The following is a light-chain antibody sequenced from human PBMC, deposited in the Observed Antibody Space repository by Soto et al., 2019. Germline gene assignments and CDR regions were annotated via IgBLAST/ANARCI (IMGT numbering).Light chain of an antibody. Sequence: DIQMPQSPSSVSASVGDIVTITCRASRDIHRCLAWYQQKPGKAPKLLIYTASSLQSGVPSRFSGGGSGTDFTLTITSLQPEDFATYYCQQATSSPYTFGHGTKLDIK. V-gene: IGKV1-12*01. CDR2: TAS. J-gene: IGKJ2*01. CDR3: QQATSSPYT. CDR1: RDIHRC.